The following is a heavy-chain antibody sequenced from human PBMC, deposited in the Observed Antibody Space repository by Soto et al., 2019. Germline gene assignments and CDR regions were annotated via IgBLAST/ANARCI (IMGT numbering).Heavy chain of an antibody. V-gene: IGHV1-46*01. D-gene: IGHD3-22*01. Sequence: ASVKVSCKASGYSFTSYYMHWVRQAPGRGLEWLGIINPSSGSTNFAQKFRGRVTMTRDTSTSTVYMELRSLRSDDTAVYYCARDSDYYDSSGNWFDPWGQGTPVTVSS. J-gene: IGHJ5*02. CDR2: INPSSGST. CDR3: ARDSDYYDSSGNWFDP. CDR1: GYSFTSYY.